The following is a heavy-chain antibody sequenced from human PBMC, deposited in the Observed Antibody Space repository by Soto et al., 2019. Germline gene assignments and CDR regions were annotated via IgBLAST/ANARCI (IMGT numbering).Heavy chain of an antibody. D-gene: IGHD3-22*01. Sequence: GASVKVSCKASGYTFTSYGISWVRQAPGQGLEWMGWISAYNGNTNYAQKLQGRVTMTTDTSTSTAYMELRSLRSDDTAVYYCARGRWDDSSGHDAFDIWGQGTMVTVSS. CDR2: ISAYNGNT. V-gene: IGHV1-18*04. CDR1: GYTFTSYG. J-gene: IGHJ3*02. CDR3: ARGRWDDSSGHDAFDI.